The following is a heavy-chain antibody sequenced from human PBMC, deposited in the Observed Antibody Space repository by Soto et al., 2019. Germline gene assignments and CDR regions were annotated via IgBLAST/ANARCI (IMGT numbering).Heavy chain of an antibody. Sequence: SETLSLTCSVSGVSVSDYHWTWIRLPPGKDLEWIGYIYYSGSTNSSPSLKSRVTISVDTSKNQFSLNLSSVTAADTAVYYCARQRRDFDYWGQGSLVTVSS. CDR2: IYYSGST. V-gene: IGHV4-59*08. CDR1: GVSVSDYH. J-gene: IGHJ4*02. CDR3: ARQRRDFDY.